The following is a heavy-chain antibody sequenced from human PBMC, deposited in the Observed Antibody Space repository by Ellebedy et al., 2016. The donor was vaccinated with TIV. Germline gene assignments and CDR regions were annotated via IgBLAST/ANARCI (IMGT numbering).Heavy chain of an antibody. Sequence: MPGGSLRLSCTVSGGSVDNGAHYWTWVRQPPGKGLQWIANIYYSGSTYYNPSLRSRVTISLNTSKNQFSLRLTSVTAADTAVYYCAIDPIVGPTPYYFDSWGQGTLVTVSS. CDR3: AIDPIVGPTPYYFDS. D-gene: IGHD1-26*01. J-gene: IGHJ4*02. V-gene: IGHV4-39*07. CDR2: IYYSGST. CDR1: GGSVDNGAHY.